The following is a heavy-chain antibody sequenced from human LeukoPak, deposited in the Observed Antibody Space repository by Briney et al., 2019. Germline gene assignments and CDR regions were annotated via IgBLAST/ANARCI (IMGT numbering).Heavy chain of an antibody. J-gene: IGHJ6*03. CDR1: GGSFSGYY. V-gene: IGHV4-34*01. CDR3: ARASEDYYYYYMDV. Sequence: SETLSLTCTFSGGSFSGYYWSWIRQPPGKGLEWIGEINHSGSTNYKPSLKSRVTISIDMSKNQFSLKLSSVTAADTAVYYCARASEDYYYYYMDVWGKGTTVTISS. CDR2: INHSGST. D-gene: IGHD1-14*01.